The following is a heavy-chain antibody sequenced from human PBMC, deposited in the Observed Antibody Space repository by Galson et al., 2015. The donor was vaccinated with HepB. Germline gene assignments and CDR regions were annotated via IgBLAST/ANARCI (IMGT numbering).Heavy chain of an antibody. D-gene: IGHD3-10*01. CDR1: GGTFSSYT. CDR2: IIPILGIA. V-gene: IGHV1-69*04. CDR3: ARDEGGLLWFGEY. J-gene: IGHJ4*02. Sequence: SVKVSCKASGGTFSSYTISWVRQAPGQGLEWMGRIIPILGIANYAQKFQGRVTITADKSTSTAYMELSSLRSEDTAVYYCARDEGGLLWFGEYWGQGTLVTVSS.